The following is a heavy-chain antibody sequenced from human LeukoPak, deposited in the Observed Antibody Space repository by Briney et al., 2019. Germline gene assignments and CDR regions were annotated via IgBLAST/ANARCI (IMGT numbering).Heavy chain of an antibody. J-gene: IGHJ3*02. V-gene: IGHV3-9*03. CDR3: AKDRRELLSLGMAFDI. D-gene: IGHD1-26*01. CDR2: ISWNSGSI. CDR1: GFTFDDYA. Sequence: SGGSLRLSCAASGFTFDDYAMHWVRQAPGKGLEWVSGISWNSGSIGYADSVKGRFTISRDNAKNSLYLQMNSLRAEDMALYYCAKDRRELLSLGMAFDIWGQGTMVTVSS.